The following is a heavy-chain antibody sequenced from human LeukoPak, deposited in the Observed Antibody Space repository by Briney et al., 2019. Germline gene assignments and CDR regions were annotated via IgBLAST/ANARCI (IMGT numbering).Heavy chain of an antibody. D-gene: IGHD2-21*02. Sequence: GGSLRLSCAASGFTFSSYSMNWVRQAPGKGLEWVSYISGSGSTIYYADSLKGRFTISRDNAKNSVYLQMNSLRAEDTAVYYCARDLTASIWGQGTMVTVSS. J-gene: IGHJ3*02. V-gene: IGHV3-48*01. CDR1: GFTFSSYS. CDR2: ISGSGSTI. CDR3: ARDLTASI.